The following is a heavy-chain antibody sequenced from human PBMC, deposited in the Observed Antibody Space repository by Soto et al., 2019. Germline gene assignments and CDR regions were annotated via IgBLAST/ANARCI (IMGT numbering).Heavy chain of an antibody. D-gene: IGHD2-21*02. Sequence: EVQLVESGGGLVQPGRSLRLSCAASGFTFDDYAMHWVRQAPGKGLEWVSGINWNSGNIGYADSVKGRFTISRDNAKISLYLQMNSLRAEDTALYYCAKSSGGACCSYYMDVWGKGTTVTVSS. V-gene: IGHV3-9*01. CDR2: INWNSGNI. CDR3: AKSSGGACCSYYMDV. CDR1: GFTFDDYA. J-gene: IGHJ6*03.